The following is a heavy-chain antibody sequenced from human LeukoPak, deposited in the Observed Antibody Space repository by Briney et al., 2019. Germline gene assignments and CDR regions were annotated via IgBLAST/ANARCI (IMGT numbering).Heavy chain of an antibody. CDR2: TYYSGST. CDR1: GGSISSGDYY. D-gene: IGHD3-22*01. CDR3: ARPYYYDSRIDP. V-gene: IGHV4-30-4*01. Sequence: ASETLSLTCTVSGGSISSGDYYWSWIRQPSGKGLEWIGYTYYSGSTYYNPSLKSRATISVDTSKNQFSLKLTPVTAADTAVYYCARPYYYDSRIDPWGQGTLVTVSS. J-gene: IGHJ5*02.